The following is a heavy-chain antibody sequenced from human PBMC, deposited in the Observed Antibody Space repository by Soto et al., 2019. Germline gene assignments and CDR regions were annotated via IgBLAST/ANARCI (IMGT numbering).Heavy chain of an antibody. CDR3: AREGYDFWGGYYPPDY. J-gene: IGHJ4*02. Sequence: ASVKVSCKASGYTFTSYGISWVRQAPGQGLEWLGWISAYNGNTNYAQKLQGRVTMTTDTSTSTAFMELRSLRSDDTALYYCAREGYDFWGGYYPPDYWGQGTLVTVSS. CDR1: GYTFTSYG. CDR2: ISAYNGNT. D-gene: IGHD3-3*01. V-gene: IGHV1-18*01.